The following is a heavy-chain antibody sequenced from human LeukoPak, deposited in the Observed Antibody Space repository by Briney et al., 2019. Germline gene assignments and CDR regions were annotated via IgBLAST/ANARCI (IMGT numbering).Heavy chain of an antibody. CDR3: ARGYTAMVTDY. V-gene: IGHV4-59*01. D-gene: IGHD5-18*01. CDR2: IHYSGST. Sequence: SETLSLTCTVSGGSISSYYWSWIRQPPGKGLEWIGYIHYSGSTNYNPSLKSRVTISVDTSKNQFSLKLSSVTAADTAVYYCARGYTAMVTDYWGQGTLVTVSS. J-gene: IGHJ4*02. CDR1: GGSISSYY.